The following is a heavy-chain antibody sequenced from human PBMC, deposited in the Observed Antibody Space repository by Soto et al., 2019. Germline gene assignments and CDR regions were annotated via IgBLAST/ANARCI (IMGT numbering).Heavy chain of an antibody. D-gene: IGHD3-16*01. CDR2: IKSKTDGGTT. CDR1: GFTFSNAW. Sequence: GGSLRLSCAASGFTFSNAWMSWVRQAPGKGLEWVGRIKSKTDGGTTDYAAPVKGRFTISRDDSKNTLYLQMNSLKTEDTAVYYCTTSPPYDYVWESYPYDYWGQGTLVTVSS. CDR3: TTSPPYDYVWESYPYDY. V-gene: IGHV3-15*01. J-gene: IGHJ4*02.